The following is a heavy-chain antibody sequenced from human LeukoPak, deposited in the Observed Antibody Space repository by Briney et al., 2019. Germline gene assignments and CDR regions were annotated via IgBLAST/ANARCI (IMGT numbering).Heavy chain of an antibody. CDR2: IYYTGSA. D-gene: IGHD4-17*01. V-gene: IGHV4-59*01. Sequence: EWIGYIYYTGSAYYSPSLEGRVRISVDTSKNQFSVKLNSVTAADTAVYYCARDQYGTFDYWGQGTLVTVSS. CDR3: ARDQYGTFDY. J-gene: IGHJ4*02.